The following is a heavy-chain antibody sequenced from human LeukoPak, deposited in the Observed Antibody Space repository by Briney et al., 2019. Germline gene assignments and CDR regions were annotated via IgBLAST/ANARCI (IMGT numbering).Heavy chain of an antibody. D-gene: IGHD4-17*01. V-gene: IGHV3-23*01. Sequence: GGSLRLSCAASGFTFSSYAMSWVRQAPGKGLEWVSSIGGSGDNTFYADSVKDRFTISRDNSKNTLFLQMNSLRAEDTAVYYCAKGRGTTVTSAANYWGQGTLVTVSS. J-gene: IGHJ4*02. CDR1: GFTFSSYA. CDR3: AKGRGTTVTSAANY. CDR2: IGGSGDNT.